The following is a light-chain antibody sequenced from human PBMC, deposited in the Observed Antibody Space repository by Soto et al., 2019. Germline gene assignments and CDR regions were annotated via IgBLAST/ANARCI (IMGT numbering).Light chain of an antibody. V-gene: IGKV3-20*01. J-gene: IGKJ1*01. CDR1: QSVSSSY. CDR3: QQYGSSRT. CDR2: GAS. Sequence: EIVLTQSPGTLSLSPGERATLSCRASQSVSSSYLAWYQQKPGQAPRLLIYGASSRATGIPDRVSGSGSGTDFTLTISRLGPEDFAVYYCQQYGSSRTFGQGTKVEIK.